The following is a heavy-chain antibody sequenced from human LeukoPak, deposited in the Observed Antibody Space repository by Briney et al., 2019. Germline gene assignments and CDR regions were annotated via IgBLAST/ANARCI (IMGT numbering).Heavy chain of an antibody. CDR2: ISWNSGSI. D-gene: IGHD6-13*01. J-gene: IGHJ6*03. V-gene: IGHV3-9*01. CDR1: GFRFSSYA. Sequence: GGSLRLACAASGFRFSSYAMHWVRQAPGKGLEWVSGISWNSGSIGYADSVKGRFTISRDNAKNSLYLQMNSLRAEDTALYYCAKDPTEYSSSWYGYYMDVWGKGTTVTVSS. CDR3: AKDPTEYSSSWYGYYMDV.